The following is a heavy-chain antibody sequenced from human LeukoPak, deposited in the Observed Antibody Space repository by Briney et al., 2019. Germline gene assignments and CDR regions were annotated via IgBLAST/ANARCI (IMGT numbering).Heavy chain of an antibody. CDR1: GFTFSNYS. CDR2: ISSSSSYI. Sequence: GGSLRLSCAASGFTFSNYSMDWVRQAPGKGLEWVSSISSSSSYIYYADSVKGRFTISRDNAKNSLYLQMNSLRAEDTAVYYCARRGSGYTEPIDYWGQGILVTVSS. V-gene: IGHV3-21*01. J-gene: IGHJ4*02. D-gene: IGHD5-12*01. CDR3: ARRGSGYTEPIDY.